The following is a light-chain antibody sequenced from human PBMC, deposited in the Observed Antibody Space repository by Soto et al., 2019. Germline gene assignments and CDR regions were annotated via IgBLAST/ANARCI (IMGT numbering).Light chain of an antibody. V-gene: IGLV2-11*01. CDR1: NIDVGNYDY. CDR2: DVY. Sequence: QSALTQPRSVSGSPGQSGTISCTGTNIDVGNYDYVSWYQQHPGKAPKLIVYDVYKRPTGVPDRISGSKSGNTASLTISGLQAEDEADYYCCSYAGDSWVFGGGTKVTVL. J-gene: IGLJ3*02. CDR3: CSYAGDSWV.